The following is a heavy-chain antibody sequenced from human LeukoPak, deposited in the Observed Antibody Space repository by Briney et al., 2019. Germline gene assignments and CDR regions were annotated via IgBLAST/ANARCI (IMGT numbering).Heavy chain of an antibody. J-gene: IGHJ4*02. CDR3: ARGLTVTDNCFDY. Sequence: SETLSLTCTVSGGSISSGGYYWSWIRQHPGKGLEWIGYIYDSGSTYYNPSLKSRVTISVDTSKNQFSLKLSSLTAADTAAYYCARGLTVTDNCFDYWGQGTLVTVSS. CDR1: GGSISSGGYY. CDR2: IYDSGST. V-gene: IGHV4-31*03. D-gene: IGHD4-17*01.